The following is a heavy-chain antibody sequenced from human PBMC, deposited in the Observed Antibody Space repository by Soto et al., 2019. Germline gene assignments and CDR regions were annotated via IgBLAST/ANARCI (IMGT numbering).Heavy chain of an antibody. CDR3: ARSIAETPGYYYYMDV. CDR2: IYYSGST. CDR1: GGSISSYY. D-gene: IGHD6-6*01. Sequence: PSETLSLTCTVFGGSISSYYWSWIRQPPGKGLEWIGYIYYSGSTNYNPSLKSRVTISVDTSKNQFSLKLSSVTAADTAVYYCARSIAETPGYYYYMDVWRKGTTVTVSS. V-gene: IGHV4-59*01. J-gene: IGHJ6*03.